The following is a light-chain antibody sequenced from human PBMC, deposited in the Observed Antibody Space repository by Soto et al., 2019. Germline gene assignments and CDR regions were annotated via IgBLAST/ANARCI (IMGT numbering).Light chain of an antibody. Sequence: QSALTQPPSASGSPGQSVTISCTGTSSDVGSYNYVFWYQQHPDQAPKLMLYEVTKRPSGVPDRFSGSKSGNTASLTVAGLQAEDEADYYCSLYVDNNNLLFCGGTKLTVL. CDR2: EVT. CDR1: SSDVGSYNY. V-gene: IGLV2-8*01. CDR3: SLYVDNNNLL. J-gene: IGLJ2*01.